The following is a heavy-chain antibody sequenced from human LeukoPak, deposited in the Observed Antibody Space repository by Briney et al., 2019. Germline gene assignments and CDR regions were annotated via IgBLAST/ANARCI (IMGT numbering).Heavy chain of an antibody. CDR1: GFTFSNYA. V-gene: IGHV3-30*03. CDR2: ISYDGSSK. Sequence: GRSLRLSCAASGFTFSNYAMHWVRQAPGKGLEWVAIISYDGSSKYYADSVKGRFTISRDNAKNSLYLQMNSLRAEDTAVYYCARDPYSGSYGNYYYYFMDVWGKGTTVTISS. CDR3: ARDPYSGSYGNYYYYFMDV. J-gene: IGHJ6*03. D-gene: IGHD1-26*01.